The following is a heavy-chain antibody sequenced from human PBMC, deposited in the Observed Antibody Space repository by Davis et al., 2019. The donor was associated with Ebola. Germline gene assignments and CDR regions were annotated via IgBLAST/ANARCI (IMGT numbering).Heavy chain of an antibody. D-gene: IGHD6-19*01. J-gene: IGHJ4*02. V-gene: IGHV4-39*07. CDR2: IYYSGST. CDR3: ARNSSGFGYFDY. CDR1: GGSINSYNNY. Sequence: PGGSLRLSCTVSGGSINSYNNYWSWIRQPPGKGLEWIATIYYSGSTYYNPSLKSRLTISVDTSTNQFSLKLTSVSAADTAVYYCARNSSGFGYFDYWGQGTLVTVSS.